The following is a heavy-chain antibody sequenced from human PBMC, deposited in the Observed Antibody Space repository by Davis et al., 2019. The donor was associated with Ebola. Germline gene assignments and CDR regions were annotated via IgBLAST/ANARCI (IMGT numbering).Heavy chain of an antibody. CDR2: IYYTGMA. CDR1: GGSINSGGYY. Sequence: SETLSLTCTVSGGSINSGGYYWTWIRQHPVKGLEWLGYIYYTGMAYYNPSLKSRVTISVDTSKNQFSLKLSSVTAADTAVYYCARHCSSTSCSWFDPWGQGTLVTVSS. J-gene: IGHJ5*02. CDR3: ARHCSSTSCSWFDP. V-gene: IGHV4-31*03. D-gene: IGHD2-2*01.